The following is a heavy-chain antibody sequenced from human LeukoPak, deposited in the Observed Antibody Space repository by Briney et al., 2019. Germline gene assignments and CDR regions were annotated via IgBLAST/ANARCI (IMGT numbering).Heavy chain of an antibody. CDR3: ARTWFGELLVVDY. V-gene: IGHV1-2*02. D-gene: IGHD3-10*01. CDR2: INPNSGGT. J-gene: IGHJ4*02. CDR1: GYTFTDYY. Sequence: ASVKVSCEASGYTFTDYYMHWVRQAPGQGLEWMGWINPNSGGTNYAQKFQGRVTMTRDTSISTAYMELSRLRSDDTAVYYCARTWFGELLVVDYWGQGTLVTVSS.